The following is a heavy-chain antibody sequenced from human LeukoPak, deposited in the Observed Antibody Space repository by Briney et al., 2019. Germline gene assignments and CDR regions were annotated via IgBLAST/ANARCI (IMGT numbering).Heavy chain of an antibody. CDR2: TSSSDAGK. D-gene: IGHD2-15*01. CDR3: AKAPVTSCRGAFCYPFDS. CDR1: GFTFSSNY. J-gene: IGHJ4*02. V-gene: IGHV3-23*01. Sequence: QSGGSLRLSCAASGFTFSSNYMSWVRRAPGKGLEWVSATSSSDAGKYYADSVRGRFTISRDNSRNTMYLQMNSLRVEDAAVYYCAKAPVTSCRGAFCYPFDSWGQGTLVTVSS.